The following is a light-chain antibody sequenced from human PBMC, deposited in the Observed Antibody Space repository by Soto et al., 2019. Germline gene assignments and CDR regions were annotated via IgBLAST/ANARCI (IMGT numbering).Light chain of an antibody. CDR3: TSYATGDTFP. J-gene: IGLJ2*01. CDR1: SSDVGSYNL. V-gene: IGLV2-14*02. Sequence: QSVLTQPASVSGSPGQSITISCTGTSSDVGSYNLVSWYQHHPGNTPKLMTYEGSRRPSGVSDRFSGSKSGNTASLTISGLQAEDEADYYCTSYATGDTFPFGGGTKLTVL. CDR2: EGS.